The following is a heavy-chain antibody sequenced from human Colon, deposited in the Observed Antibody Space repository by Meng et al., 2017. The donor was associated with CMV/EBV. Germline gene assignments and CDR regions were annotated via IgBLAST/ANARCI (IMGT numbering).Heavy chain of an antibody. CDR1: KFTVSSNE. Sequence: LSLTCAASKFTVSSNEMNWVRQAPGKGLEWVSSISGGSTYYADSRKGRFTISRDNSKNTLYLQMNSLRAEDTAVYYCARGMKVSLIGVIDSNGMDVWGQGTTVTVLL. D-gene: IGHD2-21*01. CDR2: ISGGST. J-gene: IGHJ6*02. CDR3: ARGMKVSLIGVIDSNGMDV. V-gene: IGHV3-38-3*01.